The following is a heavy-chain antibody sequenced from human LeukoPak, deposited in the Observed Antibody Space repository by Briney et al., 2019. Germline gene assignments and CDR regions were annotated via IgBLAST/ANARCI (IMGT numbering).Heavy chain of an antibody. CDR3: AKDRGFGEFDH. D-gene: IGHD3-10*01. V-gene: IGHV3-23*01. CDR2: ISVSGNT. J-gene: IGHJ4*02. CDR1: GFTLSSYA. Sequence: GGSLRLSCAASGFTLSSYAMSWVRQGPGKGLEWVSAISVSGNTYHADSVKGRFTISRDSYKNTLYLQMNSLRPEDTAVYYCAKDRGFGEFDHWGQGTLVTVSS.